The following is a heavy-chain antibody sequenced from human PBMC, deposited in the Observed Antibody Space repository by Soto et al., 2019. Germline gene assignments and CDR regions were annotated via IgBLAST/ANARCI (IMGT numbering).Heavy chain of an antibody. D-gene: IGHD3-22*01. V-gene: IGHV3-30*03. CDR1: GFTFSTYG. J-gene: IGHJ5*02. Sequence: QLVESGGGVVQPGASLRLSCEASGFTFSTYGMHWVRQAPGKGLEWVAVISYDGNHKYYADSVKGRFTISRDNFKNTLDVQVGSLRVVDTAMYYCARDPSVVYYYDTTGPQNWFDPWGQGTLVTVSS. CDR2: ISYDGNHK. CDR3: ARDPSVVYYYDTTGPQNWFDP.